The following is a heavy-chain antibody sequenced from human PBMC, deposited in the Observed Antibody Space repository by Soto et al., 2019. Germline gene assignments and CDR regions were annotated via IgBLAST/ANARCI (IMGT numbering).Heavy chain of an antibody. V-gene: IGHV4-4*02. D-gene: IGHD3-22*01. CDR3: AREPPDHYYDSSGYYDRAYYFDY. J-gene: IGHJ4*02. Sequence: SETLSLTCAVSGGSISSSNWWSWVRQPPGKGLEWVGEIYHSGSTNYNPSLKSRVTISVEKSKTQFSLKLRSVTAADTAVYYCAREPPDHYYDSSGYYDRAYYFDYWGQGTLVTVSS. CDR1: GGSISSSNW. CDR2: IYHSGST.